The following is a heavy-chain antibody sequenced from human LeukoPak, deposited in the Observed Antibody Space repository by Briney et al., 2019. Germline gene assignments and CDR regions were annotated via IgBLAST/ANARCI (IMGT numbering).Heavy chain of an antibody. CDR1: GFTFSSYS. CDR3: ARDPHIYYDSSGYYFDY. CDR2: ISSSSSYI. V-gene: IGHV3-21*01. Sequence: GGSLRLSCAASGFTFSSYSMNWVRQAPGKGLEWVSSISSSSSYIYYADSVKGRFTISRDNAKNSLYLQMNSLRAEDTAVYYCARDPHIYYDSSGYYFDYWGQGTLVTVSS. J-gene: IGHJ4*02. D-gene: IGHD3-22*01.